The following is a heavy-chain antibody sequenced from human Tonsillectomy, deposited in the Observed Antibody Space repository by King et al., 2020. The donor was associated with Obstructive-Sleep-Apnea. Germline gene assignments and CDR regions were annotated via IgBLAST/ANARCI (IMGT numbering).Heavy chain of an antibody. J-gene: IGHJ4*02. D-gene: IGHD3-22*01. CDR1: GGSISSSSYY. CDR2: IYYSGST. Sequence: QLQESGPGLVKPSETLSLTCTVSGGSISSSSYYWGWIRQPPGKGLEWIGSIYYSGSTYYNPSLKSRVTISVDTSKNQFSLKLSSVTAADTAVYYCARGTRAAGRLYYYDSSGYFDYWGQGTLVTVSS. CDR3: ARGTRAAGRLYYYDSSGYFDY. V-gene: IGHV4-39*07.